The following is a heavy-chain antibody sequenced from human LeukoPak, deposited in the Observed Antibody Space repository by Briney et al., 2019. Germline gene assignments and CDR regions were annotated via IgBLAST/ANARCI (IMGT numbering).Heavy chain of an antibody. CDR1: GFTFSTFA. D-gene: IGHD2-8*02. V-gene: IGHV3-23*01. J-gene: IGHJ4*02. CDR2: IFPSGGEI. CDR3: ATYRQVLLPFES. Sequence: GGSLRLSCAATGFTFSTFAMIWVRQPPGKGLEWVSSIFPSGGEIHYADSVRGRFTISRDNSKSTLSLQMNSLRAEDTAIYYCATYRQVLLPFESWGQGTLVTVSS.